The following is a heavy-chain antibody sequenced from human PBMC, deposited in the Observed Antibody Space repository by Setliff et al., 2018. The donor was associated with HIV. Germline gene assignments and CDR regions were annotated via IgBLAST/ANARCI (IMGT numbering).Heavy chain of an antibody. CDR2: IIPILGIA. CDR1: GGTFSSYA. D-gene: IGHD6-13*01. CDR3: AREPRGSSSWHHNDAFDI. Sequence: SVKVSCKASGGTFSSYAISWVRQAPGQGLEWMGGIIPILGIANYAQKFQGRVTITADKSTSTAHMELSSLRSEDTAVYYCAREPRGSSSWHHNDAFDIWGQGTMVTVSS. V-gene: IGHV1-69*10. J-gene: IGHJ3*02.